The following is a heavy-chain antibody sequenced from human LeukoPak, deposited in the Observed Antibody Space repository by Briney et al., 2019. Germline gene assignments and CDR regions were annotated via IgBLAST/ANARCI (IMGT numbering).Heavy chain of an antibody. CDR3: ARVPRIYYDDRMDI. D-gene: IGHD3-22*01. V-gene: IGHV3-30*04. CDR2: ISYDGGRK. J-gene: IGHJ3*02. Sequence: PGRSLRLSCVASGFRFSGYAIHWVRQAPGKGLGWVALISYDGGRKDYADSVKGRFTISRDNAKNSLYLEMNSLRAEDTALYYCARVPRIYYDDRMDIWGQGTMVTVSS. CDR1: GFRFSGYA.